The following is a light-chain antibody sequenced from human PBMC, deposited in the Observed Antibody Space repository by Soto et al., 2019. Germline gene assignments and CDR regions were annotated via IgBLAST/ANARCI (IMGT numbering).Light chain of an antibody. CDR2: DVS. CDR3: CSFAGTYIFVI. Sequence: QSALTQPRSVSGSPGQSVTISCSGTSSDVGGYNYVSWYQQHPGKAPKLMIYDVSNRPSGVPDRFSGSKSGNTASLTISGLQTADEADYYCCSFAGTYIFVIFGGGTKLTVL. V-gene: IGLV2-11*01. J-gene: IGLJ2*01. CDR1: SSDVGGYNY.